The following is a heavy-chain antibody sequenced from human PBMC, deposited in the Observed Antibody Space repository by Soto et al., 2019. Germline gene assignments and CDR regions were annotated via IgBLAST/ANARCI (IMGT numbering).Heavy chain of an antibody. J-gene: IGHJ4*02. Sequence: EVQLVESGGGLVQPGGSLRLSCAASGFTFSSYSMNWVRQAPGKGLEWVSYISSSSSTIYYADSVKGRFTISRDNAKNSLYLQMNSLRDEDTAVYYCARDRNTAMVRRGIDYWGQGTLVTVSS. CDR2: ISSSSSTI. CDR1: GFTFSSYS. D-gene: IGHD5-18*01. V-gene: IGHV3-48*02. CDR3: ARDRNTAMVRRGIDY.